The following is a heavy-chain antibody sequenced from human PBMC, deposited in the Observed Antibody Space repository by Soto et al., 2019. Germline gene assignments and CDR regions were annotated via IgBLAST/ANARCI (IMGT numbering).Heavy chain of an antibody. D-gene: IGHD2-2*01. J-gene: IGHJ6*02. CDR3: ARDIVVVPAPLYYGMDV. Sequence: QVQLVESGGGVVQPGRSLRLSCAASGFTFSSYAMHWVRQAPGKGLEWVAVISYDGSNKYYADSVKGRFTISRDNSKNTVYLQMNSLRAEDTAVYYCARDIVVVPAPLYYGMDVWGQGTTVTVSS. CDR1: GFTFSSYA. V-gene: IGHV3-30-3*01. CDR2: ISYDGSNK.